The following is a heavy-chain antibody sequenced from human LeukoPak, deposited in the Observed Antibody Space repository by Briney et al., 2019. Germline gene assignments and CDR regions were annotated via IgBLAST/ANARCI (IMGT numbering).Heavy chain of an antibody. CDR3: ARQMPLGEFDY. Sequence: ASVKVSCKASGYTFTTYAMHWVRQAPAQRLEWMGWISGGNGNTRYSQKFQGRVTFTRDTSASTAYMELSSLRSEDTAVYYCARQMPLGEFDYWGQGTLVTVSS. CDR2: ISGGNGNT. D-gene: IGHD2-2*01. CDR1: GYTFTTYA. J-gene: IGHJ4*02. V-gene: IGHV1-3*01.